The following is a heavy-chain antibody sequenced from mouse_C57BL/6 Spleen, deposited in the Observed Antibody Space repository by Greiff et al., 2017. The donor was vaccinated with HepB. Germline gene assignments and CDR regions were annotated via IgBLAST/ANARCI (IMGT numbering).Heavy chain of an antibody. D-gene: IGHD1-1*02. CDR2: IYPGSGST. CDR1: GYTFTSYW. J-gene: IGHJ4*01. Sequence: QVQLQQPGAELVKPGASVKMSCKASGYTFTSYWITWVKQRPGQGLEWIGDIYPGSGSTNYNEKFKSKATLTVDTSSSTAYMQLSSLTSEDSAVYSGESDGSYVGGAMDYWGQGTSVTVSS. CDR3: ESDGSYVGGAMDY. V-gene: IGHV1-55*01.